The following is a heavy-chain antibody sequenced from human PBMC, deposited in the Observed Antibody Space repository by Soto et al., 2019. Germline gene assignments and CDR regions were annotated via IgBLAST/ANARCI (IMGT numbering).Heavy chain of an antibody. D-gene: IGHD3-3*01. CDR2: ISYDGSNK. V-gene: IGHV3-30*18. Sequence: PGGSLRLSCASSGFTFSSYGMHLVRQAPGKGLEWVAVISYDGSNKYYADSVKGRFTISRDNSKNTLYLQMNSLRAEDTAVYYCAKPEAAYDFWSGYPNAKRYDYIWGSYRKPFDYWGQGTLVTVSS. J-gene: IGHJ4*02. CDR3: AKPEAAYDFWSGYPNAKRYDYIWGSYRKPFDY. CDR1: GFTFSSYG.